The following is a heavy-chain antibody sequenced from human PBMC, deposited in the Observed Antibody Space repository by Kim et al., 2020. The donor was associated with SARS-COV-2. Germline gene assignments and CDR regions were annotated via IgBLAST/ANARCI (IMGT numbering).Heavy chain of an antibody. J-gene: IGHJ4*02. CDR1: GGSFSGYY. CDR3: ARGLTRGVRGVTNVIDY. CDR2: INHSGST. Sequence: SETLSLTCAVYGGSFSGYYWSWIRQPPGKGLEWIGEINHSGSTNYNPSLKSRVTISVDTSKNQFSLKLSSVTAADTAVYYCARGLTRGVRGVTNVIDYWGQGTMVTVSS. D-gene: IGHD3-10*01. V-gene: IGHV4-34*01.